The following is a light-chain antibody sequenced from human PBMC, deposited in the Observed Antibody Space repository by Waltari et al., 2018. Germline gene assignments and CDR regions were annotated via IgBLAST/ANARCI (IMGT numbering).Light chain of an antibody. CDR3: AVWDDSLSAVV. J-gene: IGLJ2*01. CDR2: GNH. Sequence: QSVLTQPPSASETPGQRITISCSGINSNIGNNHVSWYQHLPGTTPKLLIYGNHQRPSGVPDPFSGSKSGVSASLAISGLRSDDEADYYCAVWDDSLSAVVFGGGTKLTV. CDR1: NSNIGNNH. V-gene: IGLV1-47*01.